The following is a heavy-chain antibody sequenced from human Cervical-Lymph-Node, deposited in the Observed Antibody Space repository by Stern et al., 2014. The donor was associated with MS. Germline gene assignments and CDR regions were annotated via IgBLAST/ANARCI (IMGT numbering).Heavy chain of an antibody. D-gene: IGHD1-1*01. J-gene: IGHJ4*02. CDR2: ITNVGST. CDR1: GFTGSRDY. V-gene: IGHV3-53*01. Sequence: EVQLVESGGGVIQPGGYLRLSCTASGFTGSRDYMTWVRQAPGKGLEWVSLITNVGSTFYTDSVKGRFTISRDDSKNTVYLHMTSLRAEDTAMYYCARDTSSPERSDWWGQGTLVTVSS. CDR3: ARDTSSPERSDW.